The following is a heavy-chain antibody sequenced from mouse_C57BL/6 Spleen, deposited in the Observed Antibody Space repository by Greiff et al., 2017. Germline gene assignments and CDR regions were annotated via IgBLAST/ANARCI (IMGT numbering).Heavy chain of an antibody. V-gene: IGHV14-4*01. D-gene: IGHD1-1*01. Sequence: EVQLQESGAELVRPGASVKLSCTASGFNIKDDYMHWVKQRPEQGLEWIGWIDPENGDTEYASKFQGKATITADTSSNTAYPQLSSLTSEDTAVYYCTTLITTVVLDYWGQGTTLTVSS. CDR2: IDPENGDT. J-gene: IGHJ2*01. CDR3: TTLITTVVLDY. CDR1: GFNIKDDY.